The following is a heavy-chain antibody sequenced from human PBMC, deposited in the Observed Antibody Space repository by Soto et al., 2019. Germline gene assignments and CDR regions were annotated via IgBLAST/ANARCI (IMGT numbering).Heavy chain of an antibody. J-gene: IGHJ4*02. V-gene: IGHV3-74*01. Sequence: PGGSLRLSCAASGFTFSSYWMHWVRQAPGKGLVWVSRINSDGSSTSYADSVKGRFTISRDNAKNTLYLQMNSLRAEDTAVYYCARDLRVYYYDSSGSDYWGQGTLLTVSS. D-gene: IGHD3-22*01. CDR2: INSDGSST. CDR3: ARDLRVYYYDSSGSDY. CDR1: GFTFSSYW.